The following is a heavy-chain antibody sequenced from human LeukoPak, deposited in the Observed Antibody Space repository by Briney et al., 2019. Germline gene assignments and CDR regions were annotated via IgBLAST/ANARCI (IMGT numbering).Heavy chain of an antibody. V-gene: IGHV3-48*01. J-gene: IGHJ4*02. CDR2: ISSSGSTI. CDR1: GFTFSSYA. Sequence: GGSLRLSCAASGFTFSSYAMSWVRQAPGKGLEWVSYISSSGSTIYYADSVKGRFTVSRDNAKKSLYLQMNSLRAEDTAVYYCTRVLYSSGWYGDHYWGQGTLVTVSS. CDR3: TRVLYSSGWYGDHY. D-gene: IGHD6-19*01.